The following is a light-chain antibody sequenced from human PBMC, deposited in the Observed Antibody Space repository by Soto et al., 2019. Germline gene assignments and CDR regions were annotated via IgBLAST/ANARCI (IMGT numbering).Light chain of an antibody. CDR2: GAS. J-gene: IGKJ1*01. CDR1: QSVRSTH. Sequence: EIVLTQSPGTLSLSPGERATLSCRASQSVRSTHLAWYQLKPGQAPRLLIYGASIRATGIPARFSGSGSGTEFTLTISTLQSEDFAIYYCQHYNNWPPWTFGQGTKVDIK. V-gene: IGKV3-15*01. CDR3: QHYNNWPPWT.